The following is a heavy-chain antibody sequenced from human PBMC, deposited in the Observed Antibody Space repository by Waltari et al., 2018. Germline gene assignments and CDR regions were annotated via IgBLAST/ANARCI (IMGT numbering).Heavy chain of an antibody. CDR2: IIPIFGTA. V-gene: IGHV1-69*13. CDR3: ARVAVTYYFDY. D-gene: IGHD2-21*01. CDR1: GCTLSSYA. Sequence: QVQLVQSGAEVKKPGSSVKVSCKASGCTLSSYAISWVRQAPGHGLEWMGGIIPIFGTANYAQKFQGRVTITADESTSTAYMELSSLRSEDTAVYYCARVAVTYYFDYWGQGTLVTVSS. J-gene: IGHJ4*02.